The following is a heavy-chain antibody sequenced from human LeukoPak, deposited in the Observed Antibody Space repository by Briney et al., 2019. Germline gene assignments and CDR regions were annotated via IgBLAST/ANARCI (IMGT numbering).Heavy chain of an antibody. V-gene: IGHV1-18*01. Sequence: GASVKVSCKASGYTFINFGISWVRQAPGQGLEWMGWISTYNGKTEYAKKFQGRVTMTTDTSTSTAYMELRSLRSDDTAVYYCARYCTSATCYAFDPWGQGSLVTVSS. CDR1: GYTFINFG. J-gene: IGHJ5*02. D-gene: IGHD2-2*01. CDR2: ISTYNGKT. CDR3: ARYCTSATCYAFDP.